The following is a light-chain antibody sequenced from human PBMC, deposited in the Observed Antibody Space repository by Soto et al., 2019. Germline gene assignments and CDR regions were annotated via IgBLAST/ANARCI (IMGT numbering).Light chain of an antibody. CDR2: DAS. J-gene: IGKJ1*01. V-gene: IGKV1-39*01. CDR1: QSIRSY. CDR3: HQAHTMLWM. Sequence: QVAHYTSGRSACGGGGETITFGSSQSIRSYLNWYQQKPGKAPKLLIYDASNLQSGVPSRFSVSGSGTDFTLTVISAHPQDLASYQRHQAHTMLWMFAQGTKVDIK.